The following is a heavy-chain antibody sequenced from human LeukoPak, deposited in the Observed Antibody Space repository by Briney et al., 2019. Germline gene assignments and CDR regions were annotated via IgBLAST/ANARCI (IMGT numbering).Heavy chain of an antibody. CDR1: GVSISSSNSY. D-gene: IGHD5-12*01. CDR3: ARGRRGYSGYGTRYMDV. V-gene: IGHV4-39*07. J-gene: IGHJ6*03. CDR2: INHSGST. Sequence: TSETLSLTCTVSGVSISSSNSYWGWIRQPPGKGLEWIGEINHSGSTNYNPSLKSRVTISVDTSKNQFSLKLSSVTAADTAVYYCARGRRGYSGYGTRYMDVWGKGTTVTVSS.